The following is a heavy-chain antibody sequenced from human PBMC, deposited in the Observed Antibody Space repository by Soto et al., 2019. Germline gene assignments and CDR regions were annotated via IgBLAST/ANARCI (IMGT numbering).Heavy chain of an antibody. CDR1: GFTFNNHA. Sequence: QVQLVESVGGVVQPGRSLRLSCIASGFTFNNHAMHWVRQAPGRGLEWVSAISFDGSDKYDADSVKGRFTISRDNSKNTLYLQMNSLRAEDTAVYYCARSLTPRSGYFDYWGQGTLVTVSS. V-gene: IGHV3-30-3*01. J-gene: IGHJ4*02. CDR3: ARSLTPRSGYFDY. CDR2: ISFDGSDK.